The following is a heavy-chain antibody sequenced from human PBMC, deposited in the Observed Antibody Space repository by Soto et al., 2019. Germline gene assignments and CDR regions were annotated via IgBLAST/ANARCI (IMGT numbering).Heavy chain of an antibody. Sequence: GGSLRLSCAASGFTFTRYSMNWVRQAPGKGLEWVSSISSTTNYIYYGDSMKGRFTTSRDNAKNSLYLEMNSLRAEDTAVYYCARESEDLTSNFDYWGQGTLVTVSS. CDR3: ARESEDLTSNFDY. J-gene: IGHJ4*02. CDR1: GFTFTRYS. CDR2: ISSTTNYI. V-gene: IGHV3-21*06.